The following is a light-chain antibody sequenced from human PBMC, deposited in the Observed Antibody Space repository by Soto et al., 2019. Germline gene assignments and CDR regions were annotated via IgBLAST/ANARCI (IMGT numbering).Light chain of an antibody. CDR1: SRDVGNYNL. CDR3: CSYADTSTWV. V-gene: IGLV2-23*02. Sequence: QSALTQPASVSGSPGQSITISCTGTSRDVGNYNLVSWYQQLPGKAPKLMIYEVSKWPSGVSNRFSGSKSGNTASLTISGLQAEDEAAYYCCSYADTSTWVFGGGTKLTVL. CDR2: EVS. J-gene: IGLJ3*02.